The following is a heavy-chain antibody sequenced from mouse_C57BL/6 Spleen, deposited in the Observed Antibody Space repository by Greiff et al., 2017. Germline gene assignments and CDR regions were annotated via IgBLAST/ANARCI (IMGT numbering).Heavy chain of an antibody. CDR2: ISYDGSN. CDR3: AREGLLRYFDY. Sequence: EVQLVESGPGLVKPSQSLSLTCSVTGYSITSGYYWNWIRQFPGNKLEWMGYISYDGSNNYNPSLKNRISITRDTSKNQFFLKLNSVTTEDTATYYCAREGLLRYFDYWGQGTTLTVSS. D-gene: IGHD1-1*01. V-gene: IGHV3-6*01. J-gene: IGHJ2*01. CDR1: GYSITSGYY.